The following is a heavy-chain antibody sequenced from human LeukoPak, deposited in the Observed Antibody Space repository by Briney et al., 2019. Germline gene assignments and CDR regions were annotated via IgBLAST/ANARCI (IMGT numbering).Heavy chain of an antibody. CDR1: GYTFTGYY. J-gene: IGHJ6*02. V-gene: IGHV1-2*02. CDR2: INPNSGGT. D-gene: IGHD1-1*01. CDR3: ARERPSGTYYYYGMDV. Sequence: GASVKVSCKASGYTFTGYYMHWVRQAPGQGLEWMGWINPNSGGTNYAQKFQGGVTMTRDTSISTAYMELSRLRSDDTAVYYCARERPSGTYYYYGMDVWGQGTTVTVSS.